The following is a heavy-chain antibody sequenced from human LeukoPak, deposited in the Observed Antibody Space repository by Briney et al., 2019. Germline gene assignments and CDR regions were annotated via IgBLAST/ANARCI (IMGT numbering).Heavy chain of an antibody. J-gene: IGHJ1*01. CDR2: IISRPYGGTT. Sequence: PGRSLRLSCTASGFTFGDYAMSWVRQAPGKGLEWVGFIISRPYGGTTEYAASVKGRFTISRDDSKSIAYLQMNSLKTEDTAVYYCTRDLFGGVPRGYFQHWGQGTLVTVSA. V-gene: IGHV3-49*04. D-gene: IGHD3-16*01. CDR1: GFTFGDYA. CDR3: TRDLFGGVPRGYFQH.